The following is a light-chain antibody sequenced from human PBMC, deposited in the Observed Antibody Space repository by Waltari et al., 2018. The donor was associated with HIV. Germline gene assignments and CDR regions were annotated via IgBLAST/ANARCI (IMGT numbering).Light chain of an antibody. J-gene: IGLJ1*01. CDR2: EVS. V-gene: IGLV2-14*01. Sequence: QSALTQPASVSGSPGQSITISCTGPSSDVGLYNYVSWYQQHPGKAPKLMIYEVSNRPSGVSNRFSGSKSGNTASLTISGLQAEDEADYYCSSYTGSSTLYVFGTGTKVTVL. CDR3: SSYTGSSTLYV. CDR1: SSDVGLYNY.